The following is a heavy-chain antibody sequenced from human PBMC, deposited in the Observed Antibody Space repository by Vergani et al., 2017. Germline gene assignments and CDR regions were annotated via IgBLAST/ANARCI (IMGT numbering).Heavy chain of an antibody. V-gene: IGHV4-38-2*02. CDR2: IYHSGST. Sequence: QVQLQESGPGLVKPSETLSLTCTVSGYSISSGYYWGWIRQPPGKGLEWIGSIYHSGSTYYNPSLKSRVTISVDTSKNQFSLELSSVTAADTAVYYGGRESGGYGLGSYEAWFDPWGQGTLVTVSS. J-gene: IGHJ5*02. CDR3: GRESGGYGLGSYEAWFDP. CDR1: GYSISSGYY. D-gene: IGHD3-16*01.